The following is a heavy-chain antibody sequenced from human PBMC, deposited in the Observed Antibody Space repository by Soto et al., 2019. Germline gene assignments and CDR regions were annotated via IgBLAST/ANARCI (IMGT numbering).Heavy chain of an antibody. CDR2: INAGNGNT. J-gene: IGHJ4*02. V-gene: IGHV1-3*01. D-gene: IGHD1-26*01. Sequence: ASVKVSFKASRYTFTTYAIHWVRQAPGQRLEWMGWINAGNGNTKYSQKFQGRVTITRDTSASTAYMELSSLRSEDTAVYYCARDSARGSYSYYFADWGQGTLVTVSS. CDR3: ARDSARGSYSYYFAD. CDR1: RYTFTTYA.